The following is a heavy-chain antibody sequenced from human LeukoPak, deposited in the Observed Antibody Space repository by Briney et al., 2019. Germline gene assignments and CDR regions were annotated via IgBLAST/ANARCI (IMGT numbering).Heavy chain of an antibody. CDR2: IYYSGST. Sequence: GSLRLSCAASGFSFSSFAMTWVRQAPGKGLEWIGYIYYSGSTNYNPSLKSRVTISVDTSKNQFSLKLSSVTAADTAVYYCARRIGYGDYPWFDPWGQGTLVTVSS. J-gene: IGHJ5*02. D-gene: IGHD4-17*01. V-gene: IGHV4-59*08. CDR1: GFSFSSFA. CDR3: ARRIGYGDYPWFDP.